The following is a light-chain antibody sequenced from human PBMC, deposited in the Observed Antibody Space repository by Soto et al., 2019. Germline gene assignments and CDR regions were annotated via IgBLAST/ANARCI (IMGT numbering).Light chain of an antibody. CDR3: QQSYSTLYT. Sequence: DIQMTQSPSSLSASVGDRVTITCRASQSISSYLNWYQQKPGKAPKLLIYAASSLQSGVPSRFSGSGSGTDFTLTISRLQPEDFATYSCQQSYSTLYTFGQGTKLEIK. J-gene: IGKJ2*01. CDR1: QSISSY. CDR2: AAS. V-gene: IGKV1-39*01.